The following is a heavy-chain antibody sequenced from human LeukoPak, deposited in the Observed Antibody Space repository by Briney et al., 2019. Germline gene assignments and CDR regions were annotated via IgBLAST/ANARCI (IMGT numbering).Heavy chain of an antibody. Sequence: SETLSLTCTVSGDSISSYYWTWIRQPPGKGLEWIGYIYHMGTTNYNPSLKSRVTISVDTSKNQFSLKLSSVTAADTAVYYCASGRPLGFDYWGQGTLVTLSS. CDR1: GDSISSYY. V-gene: IGHV4-59*01. J-gene: IGHJ4*02. D-gene: IGHD1-26*01. CDR2: IYHMGTT. CDR3: ASGRPLGFDY.